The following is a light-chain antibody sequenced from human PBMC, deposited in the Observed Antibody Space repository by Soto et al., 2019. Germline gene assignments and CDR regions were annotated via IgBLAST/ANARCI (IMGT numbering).Light chain of an antibody. Sequence: DIEMTQSPSSLSASVGDRVTITCRASQTISHYLNWYQHKPGKAPNLLIYAASSLAREVPSRFNGSGSGTHFTVTITSLQREDSATYFCQHSYNTPPTFGQGTKVDIK. CDR3: QHSYNTPPT. V-gene: IGKV1-39*01. CDR2: AAS. CDR1: QTISHY. J-gene: IGKJ1*01.